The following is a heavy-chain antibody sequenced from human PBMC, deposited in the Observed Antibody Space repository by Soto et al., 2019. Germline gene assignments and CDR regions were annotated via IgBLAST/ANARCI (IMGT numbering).Heavy chain of an antibody. V-gene: IGHV3-21*06. Sequence: GGSLRLSCAASGFTFIAYNMSWVRQPPGKGLEWVSSITSSSSSIYYADSLKGRFTISRDNAKNSLYLQMNSLRAEDTAVYYCASHYGDNGWFDPWGQGTLVTVSS. D-gene: IGHD4-17*01. J-gene: IGHJ5*02. CDR1: GFTFIAYN. CDR2: ITSSSSSI. CDR3: ASHYGDNGWFDP.